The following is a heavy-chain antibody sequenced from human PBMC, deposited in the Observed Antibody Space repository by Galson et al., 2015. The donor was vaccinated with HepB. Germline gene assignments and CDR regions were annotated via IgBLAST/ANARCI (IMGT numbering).Heavy chain of an antibody. D-gene: IGHD2-2*01. Sequence: PALVKPTQTLTLTCTFSGFSLSTSGVGVDWIRQPPGKALEWLALIYWDDEKRYSPSLKSRLTITKDTSKNQVVLTMTNMDPVDTATYFCTHTWVPAALYGMDVWGQGTTVTVSS. CDR1: GFSLSTSGVG. J-gene: IGHJ6*02. CDR2: IYWDDEK. V-gene: IGHV2-5*02. CDR3: THTWVPAALYGMDV.